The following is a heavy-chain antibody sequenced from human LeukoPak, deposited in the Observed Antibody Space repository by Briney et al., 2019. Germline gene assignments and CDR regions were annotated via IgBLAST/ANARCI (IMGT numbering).Heavy chain of an antibody. CDR3: TLGGDPYYYDTSGYDS. Sequence: GGSLRLSCTASGFTFGDYAMSWFRQAPGTGLEWVGFNRSKGYGGTTQYAASVKGRFTISRDDSKSIAYLQMNSLKTEDTAVYYCTLGGDPYYYDTSGYDSWGQGTLVTVSS. V-gene: IGHV3-49*03. CDR2: NRSKGYGGTT. D-gene: IGHD3-22*01. CDR1: GFTFGDYA. J-gene: IGHJ4*02.